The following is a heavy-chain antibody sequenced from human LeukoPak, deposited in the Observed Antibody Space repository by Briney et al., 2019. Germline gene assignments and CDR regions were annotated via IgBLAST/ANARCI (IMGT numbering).Heavy chain of an antibody. CDR3: ARQSFAPFQVGPETPIES. D-gene: IGHD1-26*01. CDR2: IYPSGST. J-gene: IGHJ4*02. Sequence: SETLSLTCTVSGGSISSYYWSWIRQPSGKGLEWIGRIYPSGSTNYSPSLKSRVAMSIDTSKRQFSLKLNSVTAADTAVYYCARQSFAPFQVGPETPIESWGQGTLVTVSS. CDR1: GGSISSYY. V-gene: IGHV4-4*07.